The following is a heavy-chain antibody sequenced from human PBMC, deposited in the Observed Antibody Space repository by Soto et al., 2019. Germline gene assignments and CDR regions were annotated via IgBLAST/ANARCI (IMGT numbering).Heavy chain of an antibody. D-gene: IGHD3-22*01. CDR3: AREGATDYDSSGYYYGSYYYGMDV. CDR1: GFTFSSYS. J-gene: IGHJ6*02. V-gene: IGHV3-48*02. CDR2: ISSSSSTI. Sequence: GGSLRLSCAASGFTFSSYSMNWVRQAPGKGPEWVSYISSSSSTIYYADSVKGRFTISRDNAKNSLYLQMNSLRDEDTAVYYCAREGATDYDSSGYYYGSYYYGMDVWGQGTTVTVSS.